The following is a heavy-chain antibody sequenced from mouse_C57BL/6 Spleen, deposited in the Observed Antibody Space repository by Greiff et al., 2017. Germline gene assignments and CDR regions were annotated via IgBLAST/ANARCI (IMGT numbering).Heavy chain of an antibody. J-gene: IGHJ4*01. CDR3: ARGTGTVYAMDY. Sequence: QVQLQQPGAELVKPGASVKLSCKASGYTFTSYWMQWVKQRPGQGLEWIGEIDPSDSYTNYNQKFKGKATLTVDTSSSTAYMQLSSLTSEESAVYYCARGTGTVYAMDYWGQGTSVTVSS. CDR2: IDPSDSYT. V-gene: IGHV1-50*01. CDR1: GYTFTSYW. D-gene: IGHD4-1*01.